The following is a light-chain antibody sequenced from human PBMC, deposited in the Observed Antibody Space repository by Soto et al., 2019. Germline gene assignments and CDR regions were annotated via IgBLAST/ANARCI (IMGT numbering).Light chain of an antibody. CDR2: GPS. J-gene: IGKJ3*01. V-gene: IGKV3-15*01. CDR1: QSVSTN. Sequence: EIVMTQSPATLSVSPGERATLSCGASQSVSTNLAWYQQKPGQAPRLLIYGPSIRATGIPARFSGSGSGTEFTLTINSLQSEDFALYYCQEYDKWPPGFTFGPGIRVDNK. CDR3: QEYDKWPPGFT.